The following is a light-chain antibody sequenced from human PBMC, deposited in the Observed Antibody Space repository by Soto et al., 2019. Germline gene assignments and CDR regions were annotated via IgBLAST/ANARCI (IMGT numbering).Light chain of an antibody. CDR1: QSVSSN. V-gene: IGKV3D-15*01. J-gene: IGKJ1*01. Sequence: EIVLTQSPGTLSLSPGERATLSCRASQSVSSNLAWYQQKPGQAPRLLIYGASSRATGIPDRFSGSGSGTEFTLTISSLQTDDFSTYYCQQYHSYWTFGQGTKVDIK. CDR3: QQYHSYWT. CDR2: GAS.